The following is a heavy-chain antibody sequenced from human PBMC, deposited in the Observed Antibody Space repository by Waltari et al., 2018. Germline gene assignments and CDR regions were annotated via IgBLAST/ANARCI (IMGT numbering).Heavy chain of an antibody. CDR1: GYSISSGYY. D-gene: IGHD2-21*02. CDR3: ARSFHIVVVTLFDY. CDR2: IFHSGST. Sequence: QVQLQESGPGLVKPSETLSLTYAVSGYSISSGYYWGWIRQPPGKGLEWIVSIFHSGSTYYTPSLKIRVTISVDTSKNQFSLKLSSVTAADTAVYYCARSFHIVVVTLFDYWGQGTLVTVSS. V-gene: IGHV4-38-2*01. J-gene: IGHJ4*02.